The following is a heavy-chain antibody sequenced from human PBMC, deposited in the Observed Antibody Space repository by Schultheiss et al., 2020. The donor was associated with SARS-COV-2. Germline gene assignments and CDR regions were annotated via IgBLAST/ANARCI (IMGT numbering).Heavy chain of an antibody. CDR2: ISGNDGST. CDR3: ARAEVGLDY. CDR1: GFTFSSYA. J-gene: IGHJ4*02. V-gene: IGHV3-23*01. D-gene: IGHD1-26*01. Sequence: GSLRLSCAASGFTFSSYAMSWVRQAPGKGLKWVSTISGNDGSTYYADSVKGRFTISRDNAKNSLYLQMNSLRAEDTAVYYCARAEVGLDYWGQGTLVTVSS.